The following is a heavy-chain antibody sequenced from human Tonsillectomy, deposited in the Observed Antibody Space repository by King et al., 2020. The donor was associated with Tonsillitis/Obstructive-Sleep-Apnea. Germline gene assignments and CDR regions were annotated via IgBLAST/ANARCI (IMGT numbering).Heavy chain of an antibody. D-gene: IGHD3-10*01. CDR3: ARAVGRGQGWFDP. CDR2: ISYDGSNK. Sequence: HVQLVESGGGVVQPGRSLRLSCAASASNFSSYAMHWVRQAPGKGLQWVAVISYDGSNKYYEDSVKGRLTMSRDNSKNTVYLQMNNLRAEDTAVYYCARAVGRGQGWFDPWGQGALVTVSS. V-gene: IGHV3-30*04. CDR1: ASNFSSYA. J-gene: IGHJ5*02.